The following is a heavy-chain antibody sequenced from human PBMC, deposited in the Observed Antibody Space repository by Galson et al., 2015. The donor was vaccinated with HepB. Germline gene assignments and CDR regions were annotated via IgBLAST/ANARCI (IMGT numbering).Heavy chain of an antibody. V-gene: IGHV3-21*01. CDR2: ISSSSTYI. D-gene: IGHD1-26*01. CDR1: GFTFSRYS. Sequence: SLRLSCAASGFTFSRYSMNWVRQAPGKGLEWVSSISSSSTYIYYADSVKGRFTISRDNAKNSLYLQMNSLRAEDTAVYYCASYAEGSYGGVYAFDIWGQGTMVTGSS. CDR3: ASYAEGSYGGVYAFDI. J-gene: IGHJ3*02.